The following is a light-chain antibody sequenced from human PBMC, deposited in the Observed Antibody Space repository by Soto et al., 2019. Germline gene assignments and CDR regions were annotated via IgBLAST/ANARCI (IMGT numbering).Light chain of an antibody. CDR1: SGHSSYI. V-gene: IGLV4-60*03. Sequence: QSVLTQPSSASAYLGSSVKLTCTLSSGHSSYIIAWHQQQPGKAPRYLMKLEGSGSYNKGSGVPDRFSGSSSGADRYLTISNLQSEDEAEYYCETWDSNTRVFGGGTKLTVL. CDR2: LEGSGSY. CDR3: ETWDSNTRV. J-gene: IGLJ2*01.